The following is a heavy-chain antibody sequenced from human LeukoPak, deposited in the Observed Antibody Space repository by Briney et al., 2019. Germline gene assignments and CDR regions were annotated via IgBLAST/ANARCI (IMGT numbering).Heavy chain of an antibody. Sequence: GGSLRLSCAASGFTFSSYSMNWVRQAPGKGLAWVSYISSSSSTIYYADSVKGRFTISRDNAKNSLYLQMNSLRAEDTAVYYCARESRDYYGSGSFADYWGQGTLVTVSS. CDR2: ISSSSSTI. CDR3: ARESRDYYGSGSFADY. D-gene: IGHD3-10*01. J-gene: IGHJ4*02. V-gene: IGHV3-48*04. CDR1: GFTFSSYS.